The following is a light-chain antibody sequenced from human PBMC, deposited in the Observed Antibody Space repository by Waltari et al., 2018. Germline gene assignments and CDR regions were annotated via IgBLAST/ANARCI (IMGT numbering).Light chain of an antibody. CDR3: QQYNTFSPT. CDR1: QTITRW. Sequence: QMTQSPSNLYASVGDTVNITCRASQTITRWLAWYQQKPGKAPNLLIYKASILQAGVPSRFSGSGSGTEFTLTINNVQPDDSATFYCQQYNTFSPTFGQGTKVEIK. CDR2: KAS. V-gene: IGKV1-5*03. J-gene: IGKJ1*01.